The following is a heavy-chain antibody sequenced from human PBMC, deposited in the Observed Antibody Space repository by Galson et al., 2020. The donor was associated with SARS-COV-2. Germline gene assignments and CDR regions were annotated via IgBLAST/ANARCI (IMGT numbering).Heavy chain of an antibody. Sequence: SCSASGFAFSDYAMHWVRQAPGKGLQYVSALSSTGGTSFYADSVSGRFTISRDNSKNTFYLQMTGLRVEDTAFYYCLAYSSTRHNYWGQGTLVTVSS. D-gene: IGHD2-2*01. CDR1: GFAFSDYA. V-gene: IGHV3-64D*09. J-gene: IGHJ4*02. CDR2: LSSTGGTS. CDR3: LAYSSTRHNY.